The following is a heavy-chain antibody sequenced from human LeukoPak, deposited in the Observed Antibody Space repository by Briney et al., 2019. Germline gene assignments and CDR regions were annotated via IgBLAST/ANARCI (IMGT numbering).Heavy chain of an antibody. D-gene: IGHD1-1*01. CDR2: IIPIFGRA. CDR3: ARGETILNWFDP. Sequence: SVKVSCKTSGGTFSSEAFIWVRQAPGQGLEWMGGIIPIFGRADYAQKFQDIVTITADESTSTVYMELSSLRSEDTAVYYCARGETILNWFDPWGQGTLVTVSS. J-gene: IGHJ5*02. CDR1: GGTFSSEA. V-gene: IGHV1-69*01.